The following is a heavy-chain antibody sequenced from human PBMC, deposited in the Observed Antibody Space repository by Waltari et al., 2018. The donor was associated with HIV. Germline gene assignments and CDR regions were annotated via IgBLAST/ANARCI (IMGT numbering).Heavy chain of an antibody. V-gene: IGHV3-7*01. CDR1: GFTFSHYW. Sequence: GEMVESGGDLVQPGGSLRLSCAASGFTFSHYWMSWVRQAPGKGPEWVANIKQDGAEEYYVGSVRGRFTISRDNAKNLLYLQMNSLKVEDTAVYYCAGHRYSGYDKYFYYYYGMDVWGRGTTVTVSS. CDR3: AGHRYSGYDKYFYYYYGMDV. D-gene: IGHD1-26*01. CDR2: IKQDGAEE. J-gene: IGHJ6*02.